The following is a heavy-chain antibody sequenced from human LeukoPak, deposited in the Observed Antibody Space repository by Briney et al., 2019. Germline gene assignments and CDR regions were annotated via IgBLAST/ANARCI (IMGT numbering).Heavy chain of an antibody. CDR3: AKDSPYCSSTSCLKPGYFDL. D-gene: IGHD2-2*01. J-gene: IGHJ2*01. V-gene: IGHV1-24*01. CDR1: GYTLTELS. CDR2: FDPEDGET. Sequence: GASVKVSCKVSGYTLTELSMHWVRQAPGKGLEWMGGFDPEDGETIYAQKFQGRVTMTEDTSTDTAYMELSSLRSEDTAVYYCAKDSPYCSSTSCLKPGYFDLWGRGTLVTVSS.